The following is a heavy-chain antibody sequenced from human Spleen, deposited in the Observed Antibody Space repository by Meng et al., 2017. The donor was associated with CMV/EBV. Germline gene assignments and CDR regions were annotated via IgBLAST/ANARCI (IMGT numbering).Heavy chain of an antibody. CDR2: INHSGST. D-gene: IGHD2-2*01. CDR1: GGSISSSSYY. J-gene: IGHJ4*02. CDR3: ARGPKYQLPSY. V-gene: IGHV4-39*07. Sequence: SETLSLTCTVSGGSISSSSYYWGWIRQSPGKGLEWIGEINHSGSTNHNPSLKSRLTISLDASKKRFSLKLISVTAADTAVYYCARGPKYQLPSYWGQGTLVTVSS.